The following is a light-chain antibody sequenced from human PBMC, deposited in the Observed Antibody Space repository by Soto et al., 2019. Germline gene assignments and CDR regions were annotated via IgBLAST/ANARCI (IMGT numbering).Light chain of an antibody. J-gene: IGLJ2*01. Sequence: QSVLTQPPSASGTPGQRVTISCSGSSSNIGSNSVNWYQQLPGTAPKLLMYSSNQRPSGVPDRFSGSKSGTSASLAISGLQSEDDADYYCAAWDDSLNGVVFGGGTTLTVL. CDR1: SSNIGSNS. CDR2: SSN. CDR3: AAWDDSLNGVV. V-gene: IGLV1-44*01.